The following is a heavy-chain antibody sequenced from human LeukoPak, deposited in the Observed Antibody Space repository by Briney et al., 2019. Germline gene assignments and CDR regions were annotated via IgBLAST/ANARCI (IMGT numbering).Heavy chain of an antibody. V-gene: IGHV1-18*01. CDR2: ISAYKSDT. D-gene: IGHD4-23*01. CDR3: AKDFLPVGTPSNYFDY. J-gene: IGHJ4*02. CDR1: GYTFSNYG. Sequence: ASVKVSCKTSGYTFSNYGIAWVRQAPGQGFEWMGWISAYKSDTIYAQKFQGRVTMTTDTSTTTAYMELRSLRSEDTAVYYCAKDFLPVGTPSNYFDYWGQGTLVTVSS.